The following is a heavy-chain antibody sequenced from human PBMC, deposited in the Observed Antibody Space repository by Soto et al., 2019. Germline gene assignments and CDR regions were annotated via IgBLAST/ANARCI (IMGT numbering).Heavy chain of an antibody. Sequence: EVQLVESGGGLVKPGGSLRLSCAASGFTFSSYSMNWVRQAPGEGLEWVSSISSSSDYIYYADSVQGRLTISRDNAKNSLYLQRNRLRAEETAVYYCARGQNSVSFDYWGQGTLVTVSS. CDR3: ARGQNSVSFDY. CDR1: GFTFSSYS. V-gene: IGHV3-21*01. J-gene: IGHJ4*02. D-gene: IGHD6-13*01. CDR2: ISSSSDYI.